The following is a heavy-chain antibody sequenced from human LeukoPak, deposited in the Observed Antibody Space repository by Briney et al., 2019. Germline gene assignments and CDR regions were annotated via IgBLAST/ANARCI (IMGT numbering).Heavy chain of an antibody. Sequence: SSETLSLTCTLSGGSISIGDYKWSWIRQSPGKGLEWTGYIYSNGSTYSNPSLKSRLTISIYTSRNQFSLRLSSVTAAGTAVYYCAKTGWRGGGTFNEFDPWGQGTLVTVSS. CDR1: GGSISIGDYK. J-gene: IGHJ5*02. CDR2: IYSNGST. V-gene: IGHV4-30-4*01. CDR3: AKTGWRGGGTFNEFDP. D-gene: IGHD1-14*01.